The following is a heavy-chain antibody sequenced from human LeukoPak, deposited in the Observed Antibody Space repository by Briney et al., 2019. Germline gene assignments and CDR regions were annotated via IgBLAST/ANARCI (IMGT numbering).Heavy chain of an antibody. CDR2: IYYSGST. Sequence: TSQTLSLTCTVSGGSISSGDYYWSWIRQPPGKGLEWIGYIYYSGSTYYNPSLKSRVTISVDTSKNQFSLKLSSVTAADTAVYYCARTQRSGYSSVQDAFDIWGQGTMVTVSS. CDR1: GGSISSGDYY. J-gene: IGHJ3*02. V-gene: IGHV4-30-4*01. CDR3: ARTQRSGYSSVQDAFDI. D-gene: IGHD6-19*01.